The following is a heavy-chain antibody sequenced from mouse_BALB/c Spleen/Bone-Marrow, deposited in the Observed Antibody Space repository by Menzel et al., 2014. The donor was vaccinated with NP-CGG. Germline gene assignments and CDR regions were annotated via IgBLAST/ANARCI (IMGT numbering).Heavy chain of an antibody. J-gene: IGHJ1*01. D-gene: IGHD2-2*01. CDR2: INPDSSTI. CDR1: GFDFSRYW. V-gene: IGHV4-1*02. Sequence: EVQGVESGGGLVQPGGSLKLSCAASGFDFSRYWMSWVRQAPGKGLEWIGEINPDSSTINYTPSLKDKFIISRDNAKNTLYLQVSKVRSEDTAPYYCALLGYYGYFYVWGAGTTVTVSS. CDR3: ALLGYYGYFYV.